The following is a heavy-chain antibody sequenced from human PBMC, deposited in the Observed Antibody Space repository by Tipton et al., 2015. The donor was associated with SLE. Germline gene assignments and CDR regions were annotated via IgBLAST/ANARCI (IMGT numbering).Heavy chain of an antibody. J-gene: IGHJ4*02. CDR1: GGSFYNHA. D-gene: IGHD3-3*01. V-gene: IGHV1-69*01. CDR2: IIALFGTP. CDR3: ARDPHEFWSAYFWDS. Sequence: QLVQSGPEVKKPGSSVRVSCKASGGSFYNHAISWVRQAPGQGLEWMGGIIALFGTPNYAQKFQGRVTITADESTSTAYMELSSLRSEDTAVYYCARDPHEFWSAYFWDSWGQGTLVTVSS.